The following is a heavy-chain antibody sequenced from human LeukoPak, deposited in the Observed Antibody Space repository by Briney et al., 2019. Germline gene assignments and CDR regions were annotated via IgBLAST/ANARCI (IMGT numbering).Heavy chain of an antibody. D-gene: IGHD1-26*01. CDR3: ARDLGPYGYGMDV. CDR2: ISAYNGNR. Sequence: GASVKVSCKASGYTFTDYGINWVRPAPGQGLEWMGWISAYNGNRNHAQKLQGRVTTTTDTSTNTAYMELRSLRSDETAVYYCARDLGPYGYGMDVWGQGTTVTISS. V-gene: IGHV1-18*01. CDR1: GYTFTDYG. J-gene: IGHJ6*02.